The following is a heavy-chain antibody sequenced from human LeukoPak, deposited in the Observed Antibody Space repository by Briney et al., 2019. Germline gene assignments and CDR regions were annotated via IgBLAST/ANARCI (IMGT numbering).Heavy chain of an antibody. V-gene: IGHV3-30*18. CDR2: ISYDGGNK. J-gene: IGHJ4*02. CDR3: AKDSDFWSGYYTIDY. Sequence: GGSLRLSCAASGFTFSSYAMSWVRQAPGKGLEWVAVISYDGGNKYYADSVKGRFTISRDNSKNTLYLQMNSLRAEDTAVYYCAKDSDFWSGYYTIDYWGQGTLVTVSS. D-gene: IGHD3-3*01. CDR1: GFTFSSYA.